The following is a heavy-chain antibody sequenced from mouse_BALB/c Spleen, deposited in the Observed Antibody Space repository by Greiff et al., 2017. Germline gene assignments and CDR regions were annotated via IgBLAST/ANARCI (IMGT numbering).Heavy chain of an antibody. CDR3: ARPRLYSYAMDY. CDR2: ISSGSSTI. CDR1: GFTFSSFG. D-gene: IGHD2-1*01. J-gene: IGHJ4*01. V-gene: IGHV5-17*02. Sequence: EVMLVESGGGLVQPGGSRKLSCAASGFTFSSFGMHWVRQAPEKGLEWVAYISSGSSTIYYADTVKGRFTISRDNPKNTLFLQMTSLRSEDTAMYYCARPRLYSYAMDYWGQGTSVTVSS.